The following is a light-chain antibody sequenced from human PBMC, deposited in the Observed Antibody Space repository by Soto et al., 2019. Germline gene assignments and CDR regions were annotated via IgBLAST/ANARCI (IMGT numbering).Light chain of an antibody. V-gene: IGKV3-20*01. J-gene: IGKJ1*01. CDR1: QSVSSSN. CDR2: AAS. Sequence: DIALTQSPGTLSLSPGERATLSCRASQSVSSSNLAWYQQKPAQAPRLLIYAASRRAPGIPERFSGSGSGTDFTLTISRLEPEDFAVYYCQQYLTSPKTFGQGTKVDIK. CDR3: QQYLTSPKT.